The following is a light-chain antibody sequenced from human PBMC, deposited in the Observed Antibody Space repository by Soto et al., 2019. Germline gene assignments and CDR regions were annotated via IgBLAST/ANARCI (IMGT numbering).Light chain of an antibody. CDR1: QSVLFSSNIRNY. Sequence: DIVMTQSPESLAVSLGERATINCKSSQSVLFSSNIRNYLAWYQQKPGQPPKLLISWASTRESGVPDRFSGSGSGTDFTLTISSLQAEDVAVYYCQQYYNTPYTFGQGTKLEIK. V-gene: IGKV4-1*01. CDR2: WAS. CDR3: QQYYNTPYT. J-gene: IGKJ2*01.